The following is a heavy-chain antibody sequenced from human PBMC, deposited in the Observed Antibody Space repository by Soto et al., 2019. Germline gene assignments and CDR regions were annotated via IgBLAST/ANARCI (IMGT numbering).Heavy chain of an antibody. V-gene: IGHV3-48*01. CDR3: ARMAMIYYDIDAFDI. CDR2: ISSSSSTI. J-gene: IGHJ3*02. D-gene: IGHD3-22*01. Sequence: EVQLVESGGGLVQPGGSLRLSCAASGFTFSSYSMNWVRQARGKGLEWVSYISSSSSTIYYADSVKGRFTISRDNAKNSLYLQMNSLRAEDTAVYYCARMAMIYYDIDAFDIWGQGTMVTVSS. CDR1: GFTFSSYS.